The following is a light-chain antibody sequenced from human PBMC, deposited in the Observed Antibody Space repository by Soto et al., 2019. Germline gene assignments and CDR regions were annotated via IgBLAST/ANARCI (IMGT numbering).Light chain of an antibody. V-gene: IGKV1-5*03. CDR2: KAS. Sequence: DIQMTQSPSSLSASVGDRVTITCQASQDISNYLNWYQQKPGKAPKLLIYKASTLKSGVPSRFSGSGSGTEFTLTISSLQPDDFATYYCQHYNSPLTFGGGTKVDIK. CDR1: QDISNY. CDR3: QHYNSPLT. J-gene: IGKJ4*01.